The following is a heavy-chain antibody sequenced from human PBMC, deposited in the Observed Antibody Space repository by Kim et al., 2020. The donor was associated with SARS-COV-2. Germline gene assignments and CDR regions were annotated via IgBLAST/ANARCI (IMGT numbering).Heavy chain of an antibody. CDR2: INAGNGYT. Sequence: ASVKVSCKPSGYTFTTYSIHWVRQAPGQSLEWMAWINAGNGYTGYSQKLQDRVTLTRDTFASTVYMELSSLMSEDTAVYYCARRGSGHGLDVWGQGPTVTVSS. CDR1: GYTFTTYS. CDR3: ARRGSGHGLDV. J-gene: IGHJ6*02. V-gene: IGHV1-3*01. D-gene: IGHD6-25*01.